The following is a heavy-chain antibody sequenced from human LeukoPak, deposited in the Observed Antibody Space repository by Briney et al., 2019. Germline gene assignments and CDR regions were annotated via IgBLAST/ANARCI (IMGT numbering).Heavy chain of an antibody. CDR2: INAYNGNT. J-gene: IGHJ5*02. V-gene: IGHV1-18*01. CDR3: ARQDIAAAISWGWFDP. D-gene: IGHD6-13*01. Sequence: GASVKVSCKASGYTFTSYGISWVRQAPGQGLEWMGWINAYNGNTNYAQKFQGRVTMTTDTSTTTAYMELRSLRSDDTAVYYCARQDIAAAISWGWFDPWGQGTLVTVSS. CDR1: GYTFTSYG.